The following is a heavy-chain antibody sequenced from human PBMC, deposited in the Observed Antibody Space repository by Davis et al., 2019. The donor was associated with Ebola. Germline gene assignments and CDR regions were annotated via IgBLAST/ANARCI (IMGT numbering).Heavy chain of an antibody. Sequence: GESLKISCKGSGYSFTSYWISWVRQMPGKGLEWMGRIAPSDSYTNYSPSFPGHVTISADKSISTAYLQWSSLKASDTAMYYCARGPYSSYYYYYGMDVWGQGTTVTVSS. D-gene: IGHD4-11*01. J-gene: IGHJ6*02. V-gene: IGHV5-10-1*01. CDR1: GYSFTSYW. CDR2: IAPSDSYT. CDR3: ARGPYSSYYYYYGMDV.